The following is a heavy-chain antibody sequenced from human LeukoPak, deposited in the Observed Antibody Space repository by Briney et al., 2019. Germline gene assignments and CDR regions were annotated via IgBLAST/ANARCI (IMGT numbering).Heavy chain of an antibody. CDR3: ARDRRDYGFIDY. J-gene: IGHJ4*02. V-gene: IGHV3-11*01. Sequence: PGGSLRLSCAASGFTFSNYYISWIRQAPGKGLEWVSYISSSAITMYYADSVKGRFTISRHNAKNSLYLQMNSLRAEDTAVYYCARDRRDYGFIDYWGQGTLVTVSS. D-gene: IGHD4-17*01. CDR2: ISSSAITM. CDR1: GFTFSNYY.